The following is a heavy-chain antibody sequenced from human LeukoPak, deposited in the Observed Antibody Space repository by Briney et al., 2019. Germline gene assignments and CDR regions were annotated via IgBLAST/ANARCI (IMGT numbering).Heavy chain of an antibody. CDR3: ARDWPAARHLFEY. J-gene: IGHJ4*02. V-gene: IGHV1-18*01. CDR1: GYTFTSYG. D-gene: IGHD6-6*01. CDR2: ISAYNGNT. Sequence: GASVKVSCKASGYTFTSYGISWVRQAPGQGLEWMEWISAYNGNTNYAQKLQGRVTMTTDTSTSTAYIELRSLRSDDTAVYYCARDWPAARHLFEYWGQGTLVTVSS.